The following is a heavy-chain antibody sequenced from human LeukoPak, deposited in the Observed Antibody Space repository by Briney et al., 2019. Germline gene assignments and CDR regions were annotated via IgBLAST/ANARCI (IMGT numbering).Heavy chain of an antibody. CDR2: ISCTSSYK. CDR3: ATDSVYYGSGSFNY. V-gene: IGHV3-21*01. Sequence: PWGSLRLSRAASGFTFITYSMNWVRQAPGKGLEWVSLISCTSSYKYYGDSVKGRFAISRDNAKNSLYLQMNSLKAEDTAVYYCATDSVYYGSGSFNYWGQGTLVTVSS. CDR1: GFTFITYS. D-gene: IGHD3-10*01. J-gene: IGHJ4*02.